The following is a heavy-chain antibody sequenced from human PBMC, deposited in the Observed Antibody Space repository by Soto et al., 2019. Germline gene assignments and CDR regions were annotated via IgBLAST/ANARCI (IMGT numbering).Heavy chain of an antibody. CDR1: GFSFTGYY. D-gene: IGHD5-12*01. J-gene: IGHJ5*02. V-gene: IGHV1-2*02. CDR2: INAHSGGT. Sequence: GASLKVSCKASGFSFTGYYIHWLRQAPGQGLEWMGWINAHSGGTEYAQKFQGRVTLTRDTSIATAYLTLTSLTSDDTALYYCAKALTRQIDYWLEPWGQGTQVTVSS. CDR3: AKALTRQIDYWLEP.